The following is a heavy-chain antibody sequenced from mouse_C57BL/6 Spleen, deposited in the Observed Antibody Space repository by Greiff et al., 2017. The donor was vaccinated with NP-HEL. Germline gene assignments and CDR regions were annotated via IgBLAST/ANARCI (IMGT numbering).Heavy chain of an antibody. J-gene: IGHJ2*01. CDR2: IYPGDGDT. D-gene: IGHD4-1*02. CDR3: ARRTSTGTDFDY. V-gene: IGHV1-80*01. CDR1: GYAFSSYW. Sequence: QVQLQQSGAELVKPGASVKISCKASGYAFSSYWMNWVKQRPGKGLEWIGQIYPGDGDTNYNGKFKGKATLTADKSSSTAYMQLSSLTSEDSAVYFCARRTSTGTDFDYWGQGTTLTVSS.